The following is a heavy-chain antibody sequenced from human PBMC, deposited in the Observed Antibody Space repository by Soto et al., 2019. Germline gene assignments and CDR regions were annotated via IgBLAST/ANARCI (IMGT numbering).Heavy chain of an antibody. J-gene: IGHJ4*02. V-gene: IGHV4-59*01. CDR2: IHYSGTT. Sequence: GGCMINNFWTWIRQPPGKGLEWIGYIHYSGTTSFFPSYNPSLRSRVTISEDTSKNQFSLKLLSVTTADTAVYFCAAGEASSRNLAPYYLGFWGQGTLVTLSS. D-gene: IGHD6-13*01. CDR1: GGCMINNF. CDR3: AAGEASSRNLAPYYLGF.